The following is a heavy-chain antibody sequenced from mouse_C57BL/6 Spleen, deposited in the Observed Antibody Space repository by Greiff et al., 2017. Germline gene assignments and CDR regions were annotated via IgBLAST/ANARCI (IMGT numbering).Heavy chain of an antibody. D-gene: IGHD3-1*01. V-gene: IGHV1-55*01. CDR1: GYTFTSYW. CDR2: IYPGSGST. Sequence: VQLQQPGAELVKPGASVKMSCKASGYTFTSYWITWVKQRPGQGLEWIGDIYPGSGSTNYNEKFKSKATLTVDTSSSTAYMQLSSLTSEDSAVYFCERCGHSSGYGAYWGKGTLVTVSA. CDR3: ERCGHSSGYGAY. J-gene: IGHJ3*01.